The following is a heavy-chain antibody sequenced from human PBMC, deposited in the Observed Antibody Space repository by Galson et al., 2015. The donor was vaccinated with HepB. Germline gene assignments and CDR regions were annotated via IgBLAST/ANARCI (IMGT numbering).Heavy chain of an antibody. CDR1: GFTFSSYA. D-gene: IGHD3-10*01. V-gene: IGHV3-30*04. Sequence: SLRLSCAASGFTFSSYAMHWVRQAPGKGLEWVAVISYDGSNKYYADSVKGRFTISRDNSKNTLYLQMNSLRAEDTAVYYCAKTYGLGYYYGSGPLAGMDVWGQGTTVTVSS. CDR3: AKTYGLGYYYGSGPLAGMDV. J-gene: IGHJ6*02. CDR2: ISYDGSNK.